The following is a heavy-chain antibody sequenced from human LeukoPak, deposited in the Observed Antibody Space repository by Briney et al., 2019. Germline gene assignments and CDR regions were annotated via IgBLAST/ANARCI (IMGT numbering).Heavy chain of an antibody. Sequence: SETLSLTCAVYGGSFSGYYWSWIRQPPGKGLEWIGEINHSGSTNYNPSLKSRVTISVDTSKNQFSLKLSSVTAADTAVYYCASRLTPPVEYCFDYWGQGTLVTVSS. D-gene: IGHD4/OR15-4a*01. CDR3: ASRLTPPVEYCFDY. CDR1: GGSFSGYY. J-gene: IGHJ4*02. CDR2: INHSGST. V-gene: IGHV4-34*01.